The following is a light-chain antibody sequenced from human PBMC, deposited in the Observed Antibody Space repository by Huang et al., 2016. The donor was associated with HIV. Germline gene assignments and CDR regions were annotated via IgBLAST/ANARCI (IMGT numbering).Light chain of an antibody. J-gene: IGKJ4*01. Sequence: IVLTQSPATLSWYLGEAVTLSCRASQAISNHLAWYQKRPGPAPRLLIYDASTRVAGVPARFSGSGSGTDFTLTVSSLEPEDFALYYCQQHDSWLTFGGGTKVEV. CDR3: QQHDSWLT. CDR1: QAISNH. V-gene: IGKV3D-11*01. CDR2: DAS.